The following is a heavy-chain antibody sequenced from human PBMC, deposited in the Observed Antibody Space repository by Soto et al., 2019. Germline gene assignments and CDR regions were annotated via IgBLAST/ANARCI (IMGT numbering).Heavy chain of an antibody. V-gene: IGHV2-26*01. CDR3: ARITGSSSWYWALDY. CDR2: IFSNDEK. D-gene: IGHD6-13*01. CDR1: VFSLSNARMG. J-gene: IGHJ4*02. Sequence: SGPKLVNHTETLTQAFTACVFSLSNARMGVSWIRQPPGKALEWLAHIFSNDEKSYSTSLKSRLTISKDTSKSQVVLTMTNMDPVDTATYYCARITGSSSWYWALDYWGQGTLVTVSS.